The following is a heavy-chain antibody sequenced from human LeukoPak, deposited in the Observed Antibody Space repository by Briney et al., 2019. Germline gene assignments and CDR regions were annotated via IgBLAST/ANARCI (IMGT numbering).Heavy chain of an antibody. CDR1: GGSISSSSYY. CDR3: ARRKNLVGATDY. CDR2: IYYSGST. J-gene: IGHJ4*02. D-gene: IGHD1-26*01. Sequence: SETLSLTCTVSGGSISSSSYYWGWIRQPRGKGVEWIESIYYSGSTYYNPSLKSRVTISVDTSKNQFSLKLSSVTAADTAVYYCARRKNLVGATDYWGQGTLVTVSS. V-gene: IGHV4-39*01.